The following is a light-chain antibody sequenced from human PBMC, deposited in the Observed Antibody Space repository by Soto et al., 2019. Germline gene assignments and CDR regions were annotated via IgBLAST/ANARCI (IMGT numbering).Light chain of an antibody. V-gene: IGKV3-20*01. CDR2: GTS. Sequence: EIVLTQSPGTLSLSPGERATLSCRASQSVMSRFFAWYQQQPGQAPRLLIYGTSSRAAGIPDRFSGIGSGTDFTLTISRREPEYFVVYYCLQYDSSRTFGPGTKVEMK. J-gene: IGKJ1*01. CDR3: LQYDSSRT. CDR1: QSVMSRF.